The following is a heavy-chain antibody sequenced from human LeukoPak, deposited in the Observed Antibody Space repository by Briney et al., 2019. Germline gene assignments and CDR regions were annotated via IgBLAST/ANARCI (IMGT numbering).Heavy chain of an antibody. J-gene: IGHJ3*02. CDR2: INGTAIDT. V-gene: IGHV3-23*01. D-gene: IGHD4-17*01. CDR3: ARDPNGDYIGAFEI. Sequence: PGGSLRLSCAASGFSIMNSAMNWVRQAPGKGLEWVSAINGTAIDTDYADSVKGRFTISRDNSKNTLYLQMTSLRVEDTAVYYCARDPNGDYIGAFEIWGQGTMVTVSS. CDR1: GFSIMNSA.